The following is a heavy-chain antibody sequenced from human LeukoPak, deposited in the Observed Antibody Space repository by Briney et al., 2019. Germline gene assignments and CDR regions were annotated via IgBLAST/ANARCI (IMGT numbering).Heavy chain of an antibody. Sequence: ASVKVSCKASGYTFTGYYMHWVRQAPGQGLEWMGGIIPIFGTANYAQKFQGRVTITADESTSTAYMELSSLRSEDTAVYYCARDRTEVVPAAKRDYNWFDPWGQGTLVTVSS. D-gene: IGHD2-2*01. J-gene: IGHJ5*02. CDR1: GYTFTGYY. CDR3: ARDRTEVVPAAKRDYNWFDP. CDR2: IIPIFGTA. V-gene: IGHV1-69*13.